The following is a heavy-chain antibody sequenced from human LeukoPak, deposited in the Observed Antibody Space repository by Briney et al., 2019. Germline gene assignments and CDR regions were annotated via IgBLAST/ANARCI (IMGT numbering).Heavy chain of an antibody. J-gene: IGHJ4*02. Sequence: SETLSLTCTVSGGSISSSSYYWGWIRQPPGQGREWLGSIYYGGSTYYTPSLKSRVTISVDTSKNQFSLRLSSVTAADTAVYYCARRLLEAVTGTGGFDYWGQGTLVTVSS. V-gene: IGHV4-39*01. CDR3: ARRLLEAVTGTGGFDY. CDR2: IYYGGST. D-gene: IGHD6-19*01. CDR1: GGSISSSSYY.